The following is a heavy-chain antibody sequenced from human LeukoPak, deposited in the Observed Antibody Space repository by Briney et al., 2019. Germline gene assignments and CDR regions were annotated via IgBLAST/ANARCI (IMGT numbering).Heavy chain of an antibody. CDR2: IKQDGSEK. CDR1: GFTLSSYA. J-gene: IGHJ4*02. V-gene: IGHV3-7*03. Sequence: GGSLRLSCTASGFTLSSYAMSWVRQAPGEGLEWVANIKQDGSEKNYVDSVKGRFIISRDNAKNSLYLQMNTLRADDTAVYYCARDGFGTGSNWGQGTLVTVSS. CDR3: ARDGFGTGSN. D-gene: IGHD3-16*01.